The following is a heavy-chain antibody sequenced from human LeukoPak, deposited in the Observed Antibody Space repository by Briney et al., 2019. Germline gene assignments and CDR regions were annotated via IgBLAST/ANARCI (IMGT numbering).Heavy chain of an antibody. D-gene: IGHD6-19*01. Sequence: SETLSLTCTVSDGSVNFYYWSWIRQPPGEALEWFGNIYYSGSTNYNPSLKSRVTMAVDTSKNQFSLRLSSVTAADTAVYYCARVRIAVTGYYFDYWGRGTLVTVSS. J-gene: IGHJ4*02. CDR3: ARVRIAVTGYYFDY. V-gene: IGHV4-59*02. CDR1: DGSVNFYY. CDR2: IYYSGST.